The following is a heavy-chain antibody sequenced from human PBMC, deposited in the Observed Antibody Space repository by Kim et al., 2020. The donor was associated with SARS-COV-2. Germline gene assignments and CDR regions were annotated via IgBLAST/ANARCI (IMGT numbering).Heavy chain of an antibody. CDR2: IKQDGSEK. V-gene: IGHV3-7*03. Sequence: GGSLRLSCAASGFTFSNYWMSWVRQAPGKGLEWVANIKQDGSEKYYVDPVKGRFTISRDNAKSALYLQMNSLRAEDTAVYYCARDWPPYDILTGTYYYYGMDEWGQGATVTVSS. CDR1: GFTFSNYW. CDR3: ARDWPPYDILTGTYYYYGMDE. J-gene: IGHJ6*02. D-gene: IGHD3-9*01.